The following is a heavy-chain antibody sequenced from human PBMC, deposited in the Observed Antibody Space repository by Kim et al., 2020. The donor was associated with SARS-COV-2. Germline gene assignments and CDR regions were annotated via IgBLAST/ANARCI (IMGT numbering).Heavy chain of an antibody. CDR3: ARGKNGYELDAQDSYGMDV. V-gene: IGHV3-23*01. Sequence: GGSLRLSCAGSGFTFSIYAMSWVRQAPGRGLEWVSLITANGRNTDYADSVKGRFTISRDNSKNTLYLQMNSLRAEDTAVYYCARGKNGYELDAQDSYGMDVWGQGTTVTVSS. J-gene: IGHJ6*02. CDR2: ITANGRNT. CDR1: GFTFSIYA. D-gene: IGHD3-22*01.